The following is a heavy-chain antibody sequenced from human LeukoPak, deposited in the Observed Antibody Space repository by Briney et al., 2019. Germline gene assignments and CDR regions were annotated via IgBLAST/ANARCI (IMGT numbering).Heavy chain of an antibody. CDR3: ALGSGWYVGGFDY. CDR2: IRHSGDT. J-gene: IGHJ4*02. Sequence: SETLSLTCKVSGDSITSGYYWGCIRQPPGKGLEWIASIRHSGDTYYNPSLKSRISISVDTSKNQFSLQVRSVTAADTAVYYCALGSGWYVGGFDYWGQGTLVTVSS. V-gene: IGHV4-38-2*02. D-gene: IGHD6-19*01. CDR1: GDSITSGYY.